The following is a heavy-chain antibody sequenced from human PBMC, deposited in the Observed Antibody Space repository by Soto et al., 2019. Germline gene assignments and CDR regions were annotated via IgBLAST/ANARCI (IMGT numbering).Heavy chain of an antibody. Sequence: EVQLLESGGGLVQPGGSLRLSCAASGFTFSTYAMSWVRQAPGKGLEWVPSISPSGSNTYYGDSVKGRFTISRDNSRNTLFLQLNSLRAEDTAVYYCAKNYYFDYWGRGTLVTVSS. CDR2: ISPSGSNT. CDR1: GFTFSTYA. V-gene: IGHV3-23*01. CDR3: AKNYYFDY. J-gene: IGHJ4*02.